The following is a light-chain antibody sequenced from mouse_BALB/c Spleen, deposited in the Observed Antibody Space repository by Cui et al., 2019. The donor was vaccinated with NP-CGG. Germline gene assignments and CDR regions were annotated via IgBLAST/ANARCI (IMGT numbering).Light chain of an antibody. V-gene: IGLV1*01. CDR3: ALWYSNHWV. Sequence: AVGTQESVLTISPGETVTFTCRSSTGTVTTSNYANWVQEKPDHLFTGLIGGTNNRAPGVPARFSGSLIGDKAALTITGAQTEDEAIYFCALWYSNHWVFGGGTKLTVL. CDR2: GTN. J-gene: IGLJ1*01. CDR1: TGTVTTSNY.